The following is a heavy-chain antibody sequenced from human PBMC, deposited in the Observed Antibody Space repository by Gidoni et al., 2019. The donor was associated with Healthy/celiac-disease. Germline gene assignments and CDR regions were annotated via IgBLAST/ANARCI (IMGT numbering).Heavy chain of an antibody. D-gene: IGHD6-13*01. CDR1: GGTFSSYT. CDR3: AREAGQLVLRLDYYGMDV. V-gene: IGHV1-69*01. CDR2: IIPIFGTA. Sequence: QVQLVQSGAEVKKPGASVKVSCQASGGTFSSYTISWVRQAPVQGLEWMGGIIPIFGTANYAQKFQGRVTITADESTSIAYMELSSLRSEDTAVYYCAREAGQLVLRLDYYGMDVWGQGTTVTVSS. J-gene: IGHJ6*02.